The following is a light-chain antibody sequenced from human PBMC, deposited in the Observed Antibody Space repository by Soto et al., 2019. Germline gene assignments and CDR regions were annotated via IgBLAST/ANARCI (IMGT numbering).Light chain of an antibody. Sequence: QSVLTQPASVSGSPGQSITISCTGTSSDVGAYNFVSWYQQHPGRAPKLMIYDVRNRPSGVSNRFSGSKSGNTASLTISGLQPEDEADYFCSSYTSSTTVIFGGGTKLTVL. CDR3: SSYTSSTTVI. CDR2: DVR. CDR1: SSDVGAYNF. V-gene: IGLV2-14*03. J-gene: IGLJ2*01.